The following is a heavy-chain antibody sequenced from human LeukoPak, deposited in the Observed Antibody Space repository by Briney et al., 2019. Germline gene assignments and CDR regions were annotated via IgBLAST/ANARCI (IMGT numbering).Heavy chain of an antibody. D-gene: IGHD3-9*01. CDR2: IYTSGST. J-gene: IGHJ5*02. V-gene: IGHV4-61*02. Sequence: SETLSLTCTVSGGSISSGSYYWSWIRQPAGKGLEWIGRIYTSGSTNYNPSLKSRVTISVDTSKNQFSLKLSSVTAADTAVYYCARDTGDILTGYYTVWFDPWGQGTLVTVSS. CDR1: GGSISSGSYY. CDR3: ARDTGDILTGYYTVWFDP.